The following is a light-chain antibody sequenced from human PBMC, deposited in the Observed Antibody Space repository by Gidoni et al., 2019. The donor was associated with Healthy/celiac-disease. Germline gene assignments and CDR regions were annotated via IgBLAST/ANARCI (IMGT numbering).Light chain of an antibody. V-gene: IGLV2-14*01. Sequence: QSALTQPASVSGSPGQSITISCTGTSSDVGGYTYVSWYQQHPGKAPKLMIYEVSNRPSRVSNRFSGSKSGNTASLTISGLQAEDEADYYCSSYTSSSTRVFGGGTKLTVL. CDR3: SSYTSSSTRV. CDR2: EVS. CDR1: SSDVGGYTY. J-gene: IGLJ2*01.